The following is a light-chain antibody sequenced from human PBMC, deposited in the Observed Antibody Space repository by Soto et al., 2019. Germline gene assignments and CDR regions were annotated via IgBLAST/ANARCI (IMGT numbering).Light chain of an antibody. Sequence: MTQSPATLSVSPGERVTLSCRASQSVRSNLAWYQQRRGQAPSLLVYGASTKATGVPARFSGSGSGTDFTLNIPRLQAEDIAIYYCQQYNDWPPYTFCQGTSLEV. CDR3: QQYNDWPPYT. J-gene: IGKJ2*01. CDR1: QSVRSN. CDR2: GAS. V-gene: IGKV3-15*01.